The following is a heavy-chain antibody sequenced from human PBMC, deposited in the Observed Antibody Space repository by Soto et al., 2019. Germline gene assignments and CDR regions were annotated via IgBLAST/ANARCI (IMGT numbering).Heavy chain of an antibody. V-gene: IGHV1-2*02. CDR1: GYTFTGHY. D-gene: IGHD1-26*01. Sequence: ASVKVSCKASGYTFTGHYIHWVRQAPEQGPEWMGEIGPETGATRYAQKFQGRVTMTRDMSITTVYMELNNLSPDDTAVYYCGRGRSGQIVVFYWGQGTQVTVSS. CDR2: IGPETGAT. CDR3: GRGRSGQIVVFY. J-gene: IGHJ4*02.